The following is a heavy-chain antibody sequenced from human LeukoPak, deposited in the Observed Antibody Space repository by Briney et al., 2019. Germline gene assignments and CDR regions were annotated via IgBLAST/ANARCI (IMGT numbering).Heavy chain of an antibody. CDR1: GYTFTGYY. J-gene: IGHJ4*02. D-gene: IGHD3-10*01. CDR3: ARGLWFGDNGDY. Sequence: ASVKVSCKASGYTFTGYYMHWVRQAPEQGLEWMGWINPNSGGTNYAQKFQGRVTMTRDTSISTAYMELSRLRSDDTAVYYCARGLWFGDNGDYWGQGTLVTVSS. V-gene: IGHV1-2*02. CDR2: INPNSGGT.